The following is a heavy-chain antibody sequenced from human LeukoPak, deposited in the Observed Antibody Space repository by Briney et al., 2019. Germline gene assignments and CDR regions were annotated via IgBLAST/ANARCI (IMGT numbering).Heavy chain of an antibody. J-gene: IGHJ4*02. Sequence: GGSLRLSCVASGLTFNRYWMSWVRQAPGKGLEWVANIKQDGSEKYYVDSVKGRFTISRDNAKNSLYLQMNSLRAEDTAVYYCARDRVEYSSSPPLDYWGQGTLVTVSS. V-gene: IGHV3-7*01. CDR3: ARDRVEYSSSPPLDY. D-gene: IGHD6-6*01. CDR2: IKQDGSEK. CDR1: GLTFNRYW.